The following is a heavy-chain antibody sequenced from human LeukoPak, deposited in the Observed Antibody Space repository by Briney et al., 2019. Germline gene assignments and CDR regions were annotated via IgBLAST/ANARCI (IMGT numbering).Heavy chain of an antibody. CDR2: IYYGGST. J-gene: IGHJ4*02. V-gene: IGHV4-59*01. CDR3: ARASIAARRYFDY. CDR1: GGSISSYY. Sequence: SETLSLTCTVSGGSISSYYWSWIRQPPGKGLEWIGYIYYGGSTNYNPSLKSRVTISVDTSKNQFSLKLSSVTAADTAVYYCARASIAARRYFDYWGQGTLVTVSS. D-gene: IGHD6-6*01.